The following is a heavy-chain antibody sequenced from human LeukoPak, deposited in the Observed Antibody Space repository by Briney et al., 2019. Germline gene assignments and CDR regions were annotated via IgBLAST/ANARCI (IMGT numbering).Heavy chain of an antibody. CDR2: IYHSAST. V-gene: IGHV4-39*07. D-gene: IGHD1-26*01. Sequence: ASETLSLTCTVSGGSISSPNHYWGWIRQPPGKGLEWIGYIYHSASTYYNPSLKSRVTISVDRSKNQFSLKLSSVTAADTAVYYCASSGSSLRVGYWGQGTLVTVSS. CDR3: ASSGSSLRVGY. J-gene: IGHJ4*02. CDR1: GGSISSPNHY.